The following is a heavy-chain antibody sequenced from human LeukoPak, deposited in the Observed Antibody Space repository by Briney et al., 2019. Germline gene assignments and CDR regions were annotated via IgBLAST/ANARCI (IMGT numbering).Heavy chain of an antibody. CDR1: GFTFSDYY. V-gene: IGHV3-11*01. CDR2: ISSSGSTI. Sequence: PGGSHRLSCAASGFTFSDYYMSWIRQAPGKGLEWVSYISSSGSTIYYADSVKGRFTISRDNAKNSLYLQMNSLRAEDTAVYYCARRGDSSGCYYGDYYYYMDVWGKGTTVTISS. D-gene: IGHD3-22*01. J-gene: IGHJ6*03. CDR3: ARRGDSSGCYYGDYYYYMDV.